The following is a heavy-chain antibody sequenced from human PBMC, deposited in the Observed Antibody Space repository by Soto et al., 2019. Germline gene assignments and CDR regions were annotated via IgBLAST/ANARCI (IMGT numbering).Heavy chain of an antibody. CDR3: ARAFTRSLAY. J-gene: IGHJ4*02. V-gene: IGHV4-59*01. Sequence: PSETLSLTCTVSGGAISSYYWSWIRQPPGKGLEWIGYIYYSGSTNYNPSLKSRVTISVDTSKNQFSLKLSSVTAADTAVYYCARAFTRSLAYWGQGTMVTVYS. CDR2: IYYSGST. CDR1: GGAISSYY.